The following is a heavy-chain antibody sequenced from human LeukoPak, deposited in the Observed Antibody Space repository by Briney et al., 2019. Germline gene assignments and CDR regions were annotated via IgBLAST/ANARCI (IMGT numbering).Heavy chain of an antibody. CDR1: GFTFSSYA. CDR2: ISYDGSNK. Sequence: PGGSLRLSCAASGFTFSSYAMHWVRQAPGKGLEWVAVISYDGSNKYYADSVKGRFTISRDNSKNTLYLQMNSLRAEDTAVYYCARLLASSSWSSTPDYWGQGTLVTVSS. D-gene: IGHD6-13*01. J-gene: IGHJ4*02. V-gene: IGHV3-30-3*01. CDR3: ARLLASSSWSSTPDY.